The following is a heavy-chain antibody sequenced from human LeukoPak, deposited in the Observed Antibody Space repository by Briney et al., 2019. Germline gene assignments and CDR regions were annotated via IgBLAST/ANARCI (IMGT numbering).Heavy chain of an antibody. J-gene: IGHJ3*02. CDR3: ASPDSSGYSDAFDI. D-gene: IGHD3-22*01. V-gene: IGHV1-2*02. CDR1: GYTFTGYY. Sequence: ASVKVSCKASGYTFTGYYMHWVRQAPGQGLEWMGWINPNSGGTNYAQKFQGRVTMTRDTSISTAYMELSRLRSDDTAVYYCASPDSSGYSDAFDIWGQGTMVTVSS. CDR2: INPNSGGT.